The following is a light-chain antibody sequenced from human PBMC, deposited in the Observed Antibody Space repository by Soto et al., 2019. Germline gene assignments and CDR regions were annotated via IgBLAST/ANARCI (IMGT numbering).Light chain of an antibody. CDR1: SSDVGGYNY. CDR3: SSFAGGGNPVL. Sequence: QSVLTQPPSSSGSLGQSVTISCTGTSSDVGGYNYVSWHQQHPGKAPKLMIYEVTKRPSGVPDRFSGSKSGNTASLTVSGLQAEDEADYYWSSFAGGGNPVLFGGGTKLTVL. V-gene: IGLV2-8*01. CDR2: EVT. J-gene: IGLJ2*01.